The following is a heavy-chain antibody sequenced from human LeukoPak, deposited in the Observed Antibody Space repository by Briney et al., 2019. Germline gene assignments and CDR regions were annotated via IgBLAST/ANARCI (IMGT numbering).Heavy chain of an antibody. Sequence: SETLSFTCTVSGGSITSSDYWWAWIRLPPGRGLEWIGSIYYSGSTYYNPPLKSRATISVDTSKNQFSLKLSSVTAADAAVYFCARRSSSWYYFEDWGQGTLVTVSS. V-gene: IGHV4-39*07. CDR2: IYYSGST. CDR1: GGSITSSDYW. CDR3: ARRSSSWYYFED. D-gene: IGHD6-13*01. J-gene: IGHJ4*02.